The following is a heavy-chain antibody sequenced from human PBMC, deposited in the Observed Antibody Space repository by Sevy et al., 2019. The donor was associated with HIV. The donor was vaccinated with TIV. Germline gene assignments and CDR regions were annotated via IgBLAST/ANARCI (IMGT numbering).Heavy chain of an antibody. CDR2: VYYSGSS. CDR3: ARMNYGWNNRGNDFYFGY. Sequence: SETLSLTCSVTGGSISSFYWSWIRQPPGKALEWIGYVYYSGSSTYNPSLKRRVSISVGSFRNHFSLKMTSVTPADSAVYFCARMNYGWNNRGNDFYFGYWGQGRLVSDSS. J-gene: IGHJ4*02. D-gene: IGHD4-17*01. CDR1: GGSISSFY. V-gene: IGHV4-59*13.